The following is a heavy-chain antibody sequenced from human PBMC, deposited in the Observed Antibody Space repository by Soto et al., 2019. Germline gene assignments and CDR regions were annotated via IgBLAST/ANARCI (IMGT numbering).Heavy chain of an antibody. CDR2: INSDGSST. CDR3: ASDSGWYGRAFDI. Sequence: GGALRRSCAASGIPLSSNWVHLARQAPGKGLVWVSRINSDGSSTSYADSVKGRFTISRDNAKNTLYLQMNSLRAEDTAVYYCASDSGWYGRAFDIWGQGTMVTVSS. J-gene: IGHJ3*02. CDR1: GIPLSSNW. V-gene: IGHV3-74*01. D-gene: IGHD6-19*01.